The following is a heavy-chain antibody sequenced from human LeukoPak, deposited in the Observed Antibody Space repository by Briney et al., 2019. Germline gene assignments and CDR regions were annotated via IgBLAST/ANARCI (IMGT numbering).Heavy chain of an antibody. D-gene: IGHD2-15*01. Sequence: GESLKISCKGSGYSFTSYWIGWVRQMPGKGLEWMGIIYPGDSDTRYSPSFQGQVTISADKSISTAYLQWSSLKASDTAMYYCARRGYCSGGSCYTGYYFDYWGQGTLVTVSS. CDR2: IYPGDSDT. J-gene: IGHJ4*02. CDR1: GYSFTSYW. CDR3: ARRGYCSGGSCYTGYYFDY. V-gene: IGHV5-51*01.